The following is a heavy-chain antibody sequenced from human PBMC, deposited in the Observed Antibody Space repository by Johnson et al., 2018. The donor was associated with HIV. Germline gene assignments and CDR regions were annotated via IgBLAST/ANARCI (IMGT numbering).Heavy chain of an antibody. J-gene: IGHJ3*02. CDR3: ARVWYSSSWYGDAFDI. V-gene: IGHV3-20*04. Sequence: VQLVESGGGVVRPGGSLRLSCAASGFTLDDYGMNWVRQAPGKGLEWVSGINWHGDNTGYVDSVKGRFTISRDNAKNSLYLQMNSLRAEDTALYYCARVWYSSSWYGDAFDIWGQGTMVTVSS. D-gene: IGHD6-13*01. CDR1: GFTLDDYG. CDR2: INWHGDNT.